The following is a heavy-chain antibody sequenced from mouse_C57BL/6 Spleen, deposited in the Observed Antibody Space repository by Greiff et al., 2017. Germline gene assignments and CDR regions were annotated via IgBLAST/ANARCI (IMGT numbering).Heavy chain of an antibody. D-gene: IGHD1-1*01. CDR3: TGGVLRSRSFDV. CDR1: GFTFSNYW. J-gene: IGHJ1*03. V-gene: IGHV6-3*01. Sequence: DVQLQESGGGLVQPGGSMKLSCVASGFTFSNYWMNWVRQSPEKGLEWVAQIRLKSDNYATHYAESVKGRFTISRDDSKSSVYLQMNNLRAEDTGIYYCTGGVLRSRSFDVWGTGTTVTVSS. CDR2: IRLKSDNYAT.